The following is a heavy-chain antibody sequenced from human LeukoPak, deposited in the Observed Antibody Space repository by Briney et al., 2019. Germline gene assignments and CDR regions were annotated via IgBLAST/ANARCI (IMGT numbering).Heavy chain of an antibody. D-gene: IGHD3-22*01. V-gene: IGHV4-59*01. CDR1: GGSISSYY. Sequence: SETLSLTCTASGGSISSYYWSWIRQPPGKGLEWIGYIYYSGSTNYNPSLKSRVTISVDTSKNQFSLKLSSVTAADTAVYYCARGYYDSSGYSPGDYWGQGTLVTVSS. J-gene: IGHJ4*02. CDR3: ARGYYDSSGYSPGDY. CDR2: IYYSGST.